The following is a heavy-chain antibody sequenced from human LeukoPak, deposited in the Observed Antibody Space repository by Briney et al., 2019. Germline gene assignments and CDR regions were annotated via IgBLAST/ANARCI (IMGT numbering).Heavy chain of an antibody. J-gene: IGHJ4*02. D-gene: IGHD1-1*01. CDR2: IYSGGST. CDR3: AKDRWNDPPDF. CDR1: GFTVSSNY. V-gene: IGHV3-53*05. Sequence: TGGSLRLSCAASGFTVSSNYMSWVRQAPGKRLEWVSVIYSGGSTYYADSVKGRFTISRDNSKNTLYLQMNTLRTDDTAVYYCAKDRWNDPPDFWGQGTLATVSS.